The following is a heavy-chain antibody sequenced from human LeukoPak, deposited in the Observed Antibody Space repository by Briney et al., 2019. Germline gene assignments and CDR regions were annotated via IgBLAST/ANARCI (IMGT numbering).Heavy chain of an antibody. CDR3: ARTANFAAGYYIDY. V-gene: IGHV3-21*01. J-gene: IGHJ4*02. CDR2: ISGSSRHK. Sequence: PGGSLRLSCAASGFTFSSYTMNWVRQAPGKGLEWVSSISGSSRHKYYADSVKGRFTISRDNAKNSLYLQMNSLRAEDTAVYYCARTANFAAGYYIDYWGQGTQVTVSS. CDR1: GFTFSSYT. D-gene: IGHD6-13*01.